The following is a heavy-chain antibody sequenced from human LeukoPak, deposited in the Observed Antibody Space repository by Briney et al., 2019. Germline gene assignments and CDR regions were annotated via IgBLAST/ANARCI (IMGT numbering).Heavy chain of an antibody. CDR1: GFIFINAW. D-gene: IGHD1-26*01. CDR3: TTDGVGVEGATYYN. Sequence: AGGPLRLSCAASGFIFINAWMAWVRQAAGKGLEWVGRIKAKAHGGTIEYAAPVKGRFTISRDHSKNTLYLQMNSLKTEDTAVYYCTTDGVGVEGATYYNWGQGTLVSVSS. V-gene: IGHV3-15*01. J-gene: IGHJ4*02. CDR2: IKAKAHGGTI.